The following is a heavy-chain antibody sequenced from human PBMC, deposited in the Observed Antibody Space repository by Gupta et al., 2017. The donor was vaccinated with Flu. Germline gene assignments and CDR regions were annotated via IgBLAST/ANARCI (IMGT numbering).Heavy chain of an antibody. CDR1: GFTFGDYA. J-gene: IGHJ4*02. CDR3: NRDYFDSSGHHY. CDR2: IRSEAYGGTT. Sequence: EVQLVESGGGLIQPGRSLRLSCTASGFTFGDYAMSWVRQAPGKGLEWVGFIRSEAYGGTTEYAASVKGRVTISRDDSKSIAYLQMNSLKTEDTAVYYCNRDYFDSSGHHYWGQGTLVTVSA. V-gene: IGHV3-49*04. D-gene: IGHD3-22*01.